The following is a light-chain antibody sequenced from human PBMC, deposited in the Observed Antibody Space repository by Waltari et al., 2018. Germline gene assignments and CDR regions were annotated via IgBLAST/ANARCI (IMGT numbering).Light chain of an antibody. CDR1: QGVHDN. Sequence: ETVMTQSPATLSVSPGERVTLSCRASQGVHDNLAWYQQKPGQAPRLLIYGASTRATGIPARFRGTGSGTDFTLTITSLQSEDFALYYCQQYNRWPPLTFGGGTNVEIK. V-gene: IGKV3-15*01. J-gene: IGKJ4*01. CDR3: QQYNRWPPLT. CDR2: GAS.